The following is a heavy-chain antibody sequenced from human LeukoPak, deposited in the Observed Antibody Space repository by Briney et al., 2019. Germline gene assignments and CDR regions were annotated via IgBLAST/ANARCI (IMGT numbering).Heavy chain of an antibody. V-gene: IGHV3-11*05. CDR3: ARAFSGFSFDC. D-gene: IGHD5-12*01. CDR1: GFTFSDYY. J-gene: IGHJ4*02. Sequence: GGSLRLSCAASGFTFSDYYMNRIRQAPGKGLEWVSYITGSSSYTNYADSVKGRFTISRDNAKNSLYLQMNSLRAEDTAVYYCARAFSGFSFDCWGQGTMVTVSS. CDR2: ITGSSSYT.